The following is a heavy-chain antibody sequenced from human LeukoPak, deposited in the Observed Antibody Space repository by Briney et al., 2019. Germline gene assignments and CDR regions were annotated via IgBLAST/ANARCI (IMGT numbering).Heavy chain of an antibody. CDR1: GFTFSSYG. CDR3: ASVPSPLGYCSGGSCPIYDY. CDR2: ISYDGSNK. D-gene: IGHD2-15*01. Sequence: PGGSLRLSFAASGFTFSSYGMHWVRQAPGEGLEWVAVISYDGSNKYYADSVKGRFTISRDNSKNTLYLQMNSLRAEDTAVYYCASVPSPLGYCSGGSCPIYDYWGQGTLVTVSS. V-gene: IGHV3-30*03. J-gene: IGHJ4*02.